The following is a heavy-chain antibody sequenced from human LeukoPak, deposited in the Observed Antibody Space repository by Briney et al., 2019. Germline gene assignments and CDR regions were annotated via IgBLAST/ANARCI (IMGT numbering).Heavy chain of an antibody. J-gene: IGHJ5*02. V-gene: IGHV1-46*01. Sequence: ASVKVSCKASGYTLTNDYRHWVRQAPGQGLEWMGIINPSDGSTGYAQKFQGRVTMTRDTSTSTVYMDLNSLRSDDTAVYYCARGFCSSTSCYAFWFDPWGQGTLVTVSS. CDR1: GYTLTNDY. D-gene: IGHD2-2*01. CDR3: ARGFCSSTSCYAFWFDP. CDR2: INPSDGST.